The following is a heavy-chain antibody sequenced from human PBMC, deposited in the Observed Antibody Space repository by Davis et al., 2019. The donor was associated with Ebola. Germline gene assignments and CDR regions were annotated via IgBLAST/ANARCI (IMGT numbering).Heavy chain of an antibody. V-gene: IGHV3-21*01. CDR3: TTDIRRSENYGWFDS. J-gene: IGHJ5*01. CDR1: GFTFSRYA. D-gene: IGHD4-17*01. CDR2: ISSSGAST. Sequence: PGGSLRLSCAASGFTFSRYAVHWARQAPGKGLEWVSSISSSGASTYYAASVRGRFTVSRDNAKNSLYLQMSTLRIDDTAMYYCTTDIRRSENYGWFDSWGQGTLVTVSS.